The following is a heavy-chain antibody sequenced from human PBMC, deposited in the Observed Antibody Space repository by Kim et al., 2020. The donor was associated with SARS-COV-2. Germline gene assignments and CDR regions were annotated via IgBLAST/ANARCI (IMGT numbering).Heavy chain of an antibody. CDR2: IDPGGSAR. V-gene: IGHV3-7*01. J-gene: IGHJ4*02. CDR1: GFTFTSYW. CDR3: ARAHY. Sequence: GGSLRLSCAASGFTFTSYWLSWVRQAPGKGLEWVAKIDPGGSARYYVDSVKGRFTISRDSAKNSLYLQMNSPRAEDTAVYYCARAHYWGQVTLVTVSS.